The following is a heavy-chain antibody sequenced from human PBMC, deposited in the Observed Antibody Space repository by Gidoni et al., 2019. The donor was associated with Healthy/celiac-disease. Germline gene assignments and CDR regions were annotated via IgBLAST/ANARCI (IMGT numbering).Heavy chain of an antibody. D-gene: IGHD2-2*01. CDR2: INPNSGGT. J-gene: IGHJ6*02. CDR1: GYTFTGYY. V-gene: IGHV1-2*04. CDR3: ARDMSSIVVVPAAIPFYYYYYGMDV. Sequence: QVQLVQSGAEVKKPGASVKVSCTASGYTFTGYYMHWVRQAPGQGLEWMGWINPNSGGTNYAQKFQGWVTMTRDTSISTAYMELSRLRSDDTAVYYCARDMSSIVVVPAAIPFYYYYYGMDVWGQGTTVTVSS.